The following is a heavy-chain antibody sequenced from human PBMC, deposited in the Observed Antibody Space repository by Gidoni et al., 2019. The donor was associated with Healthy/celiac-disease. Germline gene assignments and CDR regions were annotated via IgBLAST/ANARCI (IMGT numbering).Heavy chain of an antibody. CDR2: INHSGST. CDR1: GGSFSGYY. J-gene: IGHJ5*02. V-gene: IGHV4-34*01. Sequence: QVQLQQWGAGLLKPSETLARTCAVYGGSFSGYYWSWIRQPPGKGLEWIVEINHSGSTNYNPSLKSRVTISVDTSKNQFSLKLSSVTAADTAVYYCARAPYCSGGSCYRYNWFDPWGQGTLVTVSS. D-gene: IGHD2-15*01. CDR3: ARAPYCSGGSCYRYNWFDP.